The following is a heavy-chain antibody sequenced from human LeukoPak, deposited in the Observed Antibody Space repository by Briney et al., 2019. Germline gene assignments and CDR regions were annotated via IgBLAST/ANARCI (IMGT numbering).Heavy chain of an antibody. V-gene: IGHV3-23*01. CDR2: ISGSGGNT. D-gene: IGHD3-22*01. CDR1: GFIFSSYA. J-gene: IGHJ4*02. Sequence: GGSLRLSCAASGFIFSSYAMTWVRQAPGKGLEWVSVISGSGGNTYYADSVKGRFTISRDNAKNSLYLQMNSLRAEDTAVYYCARAYYYDSSGYYPFDYWGQGTLVTVSS. CDR3: ARAYYYDSSGYYPFDY.